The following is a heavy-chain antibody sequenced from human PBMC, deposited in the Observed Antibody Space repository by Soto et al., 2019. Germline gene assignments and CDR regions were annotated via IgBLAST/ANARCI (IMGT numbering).Heavy chain of an antibody. CDR1: GGTFSSYA. Sequence: QVRLVQSGAEVKKPGSSVKVSCKASGGTFSSYAISWVRQAPGQGLEWMGGIIPIFGTANYAQNFQGRVTITADEFIYTANMELSSLRSEDTAVYYCARGDSSSWIFDYWGQGTLVIVSS. CDR3: ARGDSSSWIFDY. D-gene: IGHD6-13*01. CDR2: IIPIFGTA. V-gene: IGHV1-69*01. J-gene: IGHJ4*02.